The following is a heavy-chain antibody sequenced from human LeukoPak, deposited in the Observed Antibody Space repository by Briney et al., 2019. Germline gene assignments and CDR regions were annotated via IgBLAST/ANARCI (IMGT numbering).Heavy chain of an antibody. CDR3: AFVSSSTVDYYGMDV. Sequence: ASVEVSCKASGCTFTSYGIIWVRQAPGQGLEWMGWISAYNGNTNYAQKLQGRVTMTTDTSTSTAYMELRSLRSDDTAVYYCAFVSSSTVDYYGMDVWGQGTTVTVSS. CDR2: ISAYNGNT. J-gene: IGHJ6*02. D-gene: IGHD6-6*01. CDR1: GCTFTSYG. V-gene: IGHV1-18*01.